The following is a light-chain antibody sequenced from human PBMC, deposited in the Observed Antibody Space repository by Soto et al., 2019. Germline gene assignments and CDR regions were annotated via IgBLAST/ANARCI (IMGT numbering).Light chain of an antibody. CDR3: QAYDYSLTASV. Sequence: QSVLTQPPSVSGAPGQRVTLSCTGNSSNLGAGYDVHWYQQLPGAAPKLVIFGNRNRPSGVPERFSGSKSGTSASLAITGRQAEDEAHYYCQAYDYSLTASVFGGGTKLTVL. CDR2: GNR. V-gene: IGLV1-40*01. J-gene: IGLJ3*02. CDR1: SSNLGAGYD.